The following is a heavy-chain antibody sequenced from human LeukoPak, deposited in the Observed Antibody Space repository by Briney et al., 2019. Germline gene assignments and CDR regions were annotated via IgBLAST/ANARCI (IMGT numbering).Heavy chain of an antibody. CDR1: GLTFSSHW. CDR3: AKGSYYDSSGSFYFDY. J-gene: IGHJ4*02. Sequence: GGSLRLSCAASGLTFSSHWMHWVRQAPGKGLEWVSGISGSGDNTYYADSVKGRFTISRDNSKNTLYVQVNSLGTEVTAAYYCAKGSYYDSSGSFYFDYWGQGTLVTVSS. D-gene: IGHD3-22*01. CDR2: ISGSGDNT. V-gene: IGHV3-23*01.